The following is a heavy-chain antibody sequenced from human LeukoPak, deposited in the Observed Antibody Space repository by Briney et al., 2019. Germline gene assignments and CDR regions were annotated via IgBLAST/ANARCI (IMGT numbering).Heavy chain of an antibody. J-gene: IGHJ4*02. CDR2: ISSGNTTI. D-gene: IGHD3-10*01. CDR3: AKASGSGGLPADY. Sequence: GGSLRLSCAASGFTFSSYSMNWVRQAPGKGLEWVSYISSGNTTIYYADSVKGRFTISRDNAKNSLYLQMNSLRAEDTAVYYCAKASGSGGLPADYWGQGTLVTVSS. V-gene: IGHV3-48*04. CDR1: GFTFSSYS.